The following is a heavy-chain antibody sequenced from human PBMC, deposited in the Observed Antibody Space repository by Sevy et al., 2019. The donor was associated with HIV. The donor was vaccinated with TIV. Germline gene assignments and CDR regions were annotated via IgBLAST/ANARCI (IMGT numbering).Heavy chain of an antibody. CDR2: ISYSGAST. V-gene: IGHV3-23*01. Sequence: GESLKISCAASGFTFNNYAMSWVRQAPGKGLEWVSVISYSGASTYYADPVKGQFTISRDNSKNALYLQMNSLGAEDTAVYYCAKDRVSGSYYAGDLDYWGQGTLVTVSS. J-gene: IGHJ4*02. CDR1: GFTFNNYA. CDR3: AKDRVSGSYYAGDLDY. D-gene: IGHD1-26*01.